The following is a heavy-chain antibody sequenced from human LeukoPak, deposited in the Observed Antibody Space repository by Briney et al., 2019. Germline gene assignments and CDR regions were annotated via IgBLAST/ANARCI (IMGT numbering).Heavy chain of an antibody. CDR3: ARRAVPPYCSSTSCYLSYYYYMDV. J-gene: IGHJ6*03. D-gene: IGHD2-2*01. Sequence: GASVKLSCTASGCTFSSYAISWVRQAPGQGLEWMGGIIHIFGTENYEQKFQGRVTITADESTSTAYMELSSLRAEDTAVYYCARRAVPPYCSSTSCYLSYYYYMDVWGKGTTVTVSS. V-gene: IGHV1-69*13. CDR1: GCTFSSYA. CDR2: IIHIFGTE.